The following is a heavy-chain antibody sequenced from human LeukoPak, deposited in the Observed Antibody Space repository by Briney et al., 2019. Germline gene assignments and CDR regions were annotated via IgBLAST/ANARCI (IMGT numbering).Heavy chain of an antibody. CDR3: SGYSCPTALPLHGPIDY. CDR1: GFTVSSNY. D-gene: IGHD2-15*01. CDR2: IYSGGST. V-gene: IGHV3-53*01. Sequence: TGGSLRLSCAASGFTVSSNYMSWVRQAPGKGLEWVSVIYSGGSTYYADSVKGRFTISRDNSKNTLYLQMNSLRAEDPAVYDCSGYSCPTALPLHGPIDYWGQGTLVTVSS. J-gene: IGHJ4*02.